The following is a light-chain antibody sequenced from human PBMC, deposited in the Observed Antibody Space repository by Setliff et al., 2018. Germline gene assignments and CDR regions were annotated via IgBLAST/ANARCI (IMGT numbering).Light chain of an antibody. CDR3: CSYTGTSTPDV. CDR1: GSDVGAYKF. J-gene: IGLJ1*01. Sequence: QSALTQPASVSGSPGQSIAVSCTGSGSDVGAYKFVSWYQQRPGKAPRLMIYDVSNRPSGVSDRFSGSKSGNTASLTISGLQAEGEADYYCCSYTGTSTPDVFGTGTKGTVL. V-gene: IGLV2-14*01. CDR2: DVS.